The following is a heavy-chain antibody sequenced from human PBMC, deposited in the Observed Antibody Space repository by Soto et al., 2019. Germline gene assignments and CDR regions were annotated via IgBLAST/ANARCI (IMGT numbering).Heavy chain of an antibody. J-gene: IGHJ6*02. CDR2: IWYDGSNK. CDR3: ARDRILWYGMDV. V-gene: IGHV3-33*01. CDR1: GFTFSSYG. Sequence: QVQLVESGGGVVQPGRSLRLSCAASGFTFSSYGMHWVRQAPGKGLEWVAVIWYDGSNKYYADSVKGRFTISRDNSKNTPYLQMNSLRAEDTAVYYCARDRILWYGMDVWGQGTTVTVSS. D-gene: IGHD3-10*01.